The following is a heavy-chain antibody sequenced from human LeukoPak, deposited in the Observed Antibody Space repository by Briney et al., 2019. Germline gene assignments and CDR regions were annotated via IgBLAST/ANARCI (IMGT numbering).Heavy chain of an antibody. CDR3: ARARYYYDSSGRRTAFDI. CDR2: IIPIFGTA. CDR1: GGTFSSYA. J-gene: IGHJ3*02. V-gene: IGHV1-69*01. Sequence: ASVKVSCKASGGTFSSYAISWVRQAPGQGLEWMGGIIPIFGTANYAQKFQGRVTITADESTSTAYMELSSLRSEDTAVYYCARARYYYDSSGRRTAFDIWGQGTMVTVSS. D-gene: IGHD3-22*01.